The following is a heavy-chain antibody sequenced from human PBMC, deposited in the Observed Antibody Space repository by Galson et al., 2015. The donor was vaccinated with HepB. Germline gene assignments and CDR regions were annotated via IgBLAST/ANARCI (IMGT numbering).Heavy chain of an antibody. D-gene: IGHD5-18*01. Sequence: ETLSLTCTVSGGSISSYYWSWIRQPAGKGLEWIGRIYTSGSTNYNPSLKSRVTMSVDTSKNQFSLKLSSVTAADTAVYYCARSLRGYSYGYMVDWFDPWGQGTLVTVSS. CDR2: IYTSGST. V-gene: IGHV4-4*07. CDR1: GGSISSYY. CDR3: ARSLRGYSYGYMVDWFDP. J-gene: IGHJ5*02.